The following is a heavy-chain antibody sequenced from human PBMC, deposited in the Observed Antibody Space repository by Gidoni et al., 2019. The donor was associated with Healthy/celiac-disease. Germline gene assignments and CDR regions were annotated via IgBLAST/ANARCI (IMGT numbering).Heavy chain of an antibody. CDR3: ARAGSITMIVVVIDAFDI. V-gene: IGHV1-2*02. CDR2: INPNSGGT. D-gene: IGHD3-22*01. Sequence: QVQLVQSGAEVKKPGASVKVSCKASGYTFTGYSMHWVRQAPGQGLEWMGWINPNSGGTNYAQKFQGRVTMTRDTSISTAYMELSRLRSDDTAVYYCARAGSITMIVVVIDAFDIWGQGTMVTVSS. J-gene: IGHJ3*02. CDR1: GYTFTGYS.